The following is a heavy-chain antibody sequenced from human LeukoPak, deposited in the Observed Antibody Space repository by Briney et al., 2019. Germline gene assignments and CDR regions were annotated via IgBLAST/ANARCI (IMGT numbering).Heavy chain of an antibody. CDR3: AAYDTWGFDY. D-gene: IGHD5-12*01. V-gene: IGHV4-39*07. CDR2: IYYSGST. Sequence: PSETLSLTCTVSGGSISSSSYYWGWIRQPPGKGLEWIGSIYYSGSTYYNPSLKNRVTISVDTSKNQFSLKLSSVTAADTAVYYCAAYDTWGFDYWGQGTLVTVSS. J-gene: IGHJ4*02. CDR1: GGSISSSSYY.